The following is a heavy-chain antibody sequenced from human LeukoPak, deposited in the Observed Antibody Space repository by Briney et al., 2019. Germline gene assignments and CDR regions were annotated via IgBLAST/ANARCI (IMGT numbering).Heavy chain of an antibody. J-gene: IGHJ3*02. CDR1: GFTFSSYW. CDR2: ITSDGGST. V-gene: IGHV3-74*01. Sequence: GGSLRLSCEASGFTFSSYWMHWVRQAPGKGLVWVSRITSDGGSTTCADSVKDRFTISRDNAENTLYLQMNSLTAEDTAVYYCARAGDAFDIWGQGTMVTVSS. CDR3: ARAGDAFDI.